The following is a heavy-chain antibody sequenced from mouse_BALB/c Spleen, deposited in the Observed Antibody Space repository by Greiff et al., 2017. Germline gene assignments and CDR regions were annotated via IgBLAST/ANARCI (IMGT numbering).Heavy chain of an antibody. J-gene: IGHJ4*01. CDR1: GYSFTGYY. Sequence: LVKTGASVKISCKASGYSFTGYYMHWVKQSHGKSLEWIGYISCYNGATSYNQKFKGKATFTVDTSSSTAYMQFNSLTSEDSAVYYCAREANYYGSRGAMDYWGQGTSVTVSS. CDR3: AREANYYGSRGAMDY. D-gene: IGHD1-1*01. CDR2: ISCYNGAT. V-gene: IGHV1S34*01.